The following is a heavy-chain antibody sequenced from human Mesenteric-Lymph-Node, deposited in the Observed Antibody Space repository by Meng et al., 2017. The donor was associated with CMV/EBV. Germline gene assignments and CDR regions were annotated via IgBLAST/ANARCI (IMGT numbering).Heavy chain of an antibody. Sequence: SVKVSCKASGGTFSSYAISWVRQAPGQGLEWMGGIIPILGIANYAKKFQGRVTITADKSTSTAYMELSSLRSEDTAVYYCARVLDYGGNPLRFDYWGQGTLVTVSS. J-gene: IGHJ4*02. CDR2: IIPILGIA. V-gene: IGHV1-69*10. CDR3: ARVLDYGGNPLRFDY. CDR1: GGTFSSYA. D-gene: IGHD4-23*01.